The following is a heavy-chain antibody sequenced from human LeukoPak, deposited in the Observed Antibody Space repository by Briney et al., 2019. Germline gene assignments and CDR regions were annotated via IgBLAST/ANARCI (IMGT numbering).Heavy chain of an antibody. Sequence: ASVKVSCKASGYSFTTYGISWVRQAPGQGLEWMGWISPYDGDANYAQNVQGRLTMATDTSTSTAYMELRSLRSDDPAVYYCVSDYCTNGVCYKADCFDPWGQGTLVTVSS. J-gene: IGHJ5*02. D-gene: IGHD2-8*01. V-gene: IGHV1-18*01. CDR1: GYSFTTYG. CDR2: ISPYDGDA. CDR3: VSDYCTNGVCYKADCFDP.